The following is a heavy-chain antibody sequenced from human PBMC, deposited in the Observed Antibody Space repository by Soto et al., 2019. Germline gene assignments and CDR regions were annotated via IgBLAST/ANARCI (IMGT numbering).Heavy chain of an antibody. CDR2: IYYSGST. V-gene: IGHV4-59*01. Sequence: PSETLSLTCTVSGGSISSYYWSWIRQPPGKGLEWIGYIYYSGSTNYNPSLKSRVTISVDTSKNQFSLKLSSVTAADTAVYYCARRVGLRYYCYYYGMDVWGQGTTVTVSS. D-gene: IGHD2-21*01. J-gene: IGHJ6*02. CDR1: GGSISSYY. CDR3: ARRVGLRYYCYYYGMDV.